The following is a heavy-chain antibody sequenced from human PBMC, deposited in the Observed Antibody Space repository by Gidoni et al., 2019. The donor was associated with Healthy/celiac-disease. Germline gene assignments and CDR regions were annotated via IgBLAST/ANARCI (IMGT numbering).Heavy chain of an antibody. J-gene: IGHJ4*02. CDR3: ASRTGEGEFDY. Sequence: QVQLQQWGAGLLKPSETLSLTCAVYGGSFSGYYWSWIRQPPGKGLEWIGEINHSGSTNYNPSLKSRVTISVDTSKNQFSLKLSSVTAADTAVYYCASRTGEGEFDYWGQGTLVTVSS. CDR2: INHSGST. CDR1: GGSFSGYY. V-gene: IGHV4-34*01. D-gene: IGHD7-27*01.